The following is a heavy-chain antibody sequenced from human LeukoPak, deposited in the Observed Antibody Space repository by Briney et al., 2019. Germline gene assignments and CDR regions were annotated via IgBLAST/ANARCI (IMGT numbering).Heavy chain of an antibody. CDR1: GGSISSGGYS. V-gene: IGHV4-30-4*07. CDR3: ARRKVRGVIDY. J-gene: IGHJ4*02. CDR2: IYYSGST. D-gene: IGHD3-10*01. Sequence: PSETLSLTCAVSGGSISSGGYSWSWIRQPPGKGLEWIGYIYYSGSTYYNPSLKSRVTISVDTSKNQFSLKLSSVTAADTAVYYCARRKVRGVIDYWGQGTLVTVSS.